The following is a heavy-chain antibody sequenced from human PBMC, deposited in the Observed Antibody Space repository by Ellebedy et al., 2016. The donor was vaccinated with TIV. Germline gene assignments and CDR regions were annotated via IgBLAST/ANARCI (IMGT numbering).Heavy chain of an antibody. J-gene: IGHJ4*02. CDR2: IFKSGATT. D-gene: IGHD2-15*01. V-gene: IGHV3-23*01. CDR3: AKLAGVHPWYFDY. Sequence: GESLKTSCAASGFTFSSYAMSWVRQAPGKGLEWVSSIFKSGATTYYADSVKGRFTISRDNSKNTLSLQMNSLRAEDTAVYFCAKLAGVHPWYFDYWGQGTLATVSS. CDR1: GFTFSSYA.